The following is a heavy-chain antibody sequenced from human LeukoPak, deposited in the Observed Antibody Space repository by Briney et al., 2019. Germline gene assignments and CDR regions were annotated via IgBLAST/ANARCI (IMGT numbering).Heavy chain of an antibody. CDR3: ARDPEGGDAY. J-gene: IGHJ4*02. CDR2: ISSSSSTI. D-gene: IGHD2-21*02. V-gene: IGHV3-48*01. CDR1: GFTFSSYS. Sequence: GGSLRLSCAASGFTFSSYSMNWVRQAPGKGLEWVSYISSSSSTIYYADSVKGRFTISRDNAKNSLYLQMNSLRAEDTAVYYCARDPEGGDAYWGQGTLVTVSS.